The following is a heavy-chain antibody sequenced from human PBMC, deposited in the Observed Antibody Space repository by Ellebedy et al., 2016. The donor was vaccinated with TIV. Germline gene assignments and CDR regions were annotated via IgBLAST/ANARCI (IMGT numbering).Heavy chain of an antibody. CDR2: INHSGST. V-gene: IGHV4-34*01. CDR3: ASRRYYYYYGMDV. Sequence: MPSETLSLTCAVYGGSFSGYYWSWIRQPPGKGLEWIGEINHSGSTNYNPSLKSRVTVSVDTSKNQFSLKLSSVTAADTAVYYCASRRYYYYYGMDVWGQGTTVTVSS. CDR1: GGSFSGYY. J-gene: IGHJ6*02.